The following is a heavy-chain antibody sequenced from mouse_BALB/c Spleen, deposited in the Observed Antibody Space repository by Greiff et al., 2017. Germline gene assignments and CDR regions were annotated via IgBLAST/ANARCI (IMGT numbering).Heavy chain of an antibody. CDR2: IWGDGST. V-gene: IGHV2-6-7*01. Sequence: VQLQESGPGLVAPSQSLSITCTVSGFSLTGYGVNWVRQPPGKGLEWLGMIWGDGSTDYNSALKSRLSISKDNSKSQVFLKMNSLQTDDTARYYCARQAREGAMDYWGQGTSVTVSS. D-gene: IGHD3-2*02. J-gene: IGHJ4*01. CDR1: GFSLTGYG. CDR3: ARQAREGAMDY.